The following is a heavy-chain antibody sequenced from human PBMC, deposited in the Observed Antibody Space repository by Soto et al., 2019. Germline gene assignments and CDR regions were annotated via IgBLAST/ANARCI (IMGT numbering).Heavy chain of an antibody. CDR1: GYTFTSYG. CDR2: ISARNGDT. J-gene: IGHJ4*02. CDR3: ARGRYGDY. D-gene: IGHD1-1*01. V-gene: IGHV1-18*01. Sequence: QVHLVQSGAEVKKPGASVKVSCKGSGYTFTSYGITWVRQAPGKGLEWMGWISARNGDTDYAQKLQGRVTVTRDTSTSTAYMELRHLRSDDTAVYYCARGRYGDYWGQGALVTVSS.